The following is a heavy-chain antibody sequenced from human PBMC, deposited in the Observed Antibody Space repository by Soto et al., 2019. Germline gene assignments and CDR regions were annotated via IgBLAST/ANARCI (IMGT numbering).Heavy chain of an antibody. V-gene: IGHV4-30-4*01. CDR3: ARGLVIRPYYYHGMDV. Sequence: QVQLQESGPGLVKPSQTLSLTCTVSGGSISSGDYFWSWIRQSPGKGLEWIGYISSIGSTYYNPSLQGRVSVSRDTSKNQFSLKLSSVTTTDTAVYYCARGLVIRPYYYHGMDVWGQGATVTVSS. J-gene: IGHJ6*02. D-gene: IGHD3-9*01. CDR2: ISSIGST. CDR1: GGSISSGDYF.